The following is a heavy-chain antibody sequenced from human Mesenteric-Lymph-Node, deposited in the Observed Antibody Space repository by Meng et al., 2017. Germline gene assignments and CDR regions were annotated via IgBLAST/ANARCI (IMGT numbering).Heavy chain of an antibody. V-gene: IGHV1-2*02. CDR1: GYTFTGYY. J-gene: IGHJ3*02. Sequence: ASVKVSCKASGYTFTGYYMHWVRQAPGQGLEWMGWINPNSGGTNYAQKFQGRVTITADESTSTVYMELSSLRSEDTAVYYCARDFVVGATGGTGNDAFDIWGQGTMVTVSS. D-gene: IGHD1-26*01. CDR2: INPNSGGT. CDR3: ARDFVVGATGGTGNDAFDI.